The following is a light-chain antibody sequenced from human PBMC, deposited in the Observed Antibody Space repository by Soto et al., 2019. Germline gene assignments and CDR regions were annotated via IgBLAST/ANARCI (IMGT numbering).Light chain of an antibody. J-gene: IGKJ1*01. CDR1: QTISSW. Sequence: DIKITQSASTLSASVGDRVTITCRASQTISSWLAWYQQKPGKAPKLLIYDVSTLGSGVPSRFSGSGSGTDFTLTISSLQPGDFATYYCQQSNAFWTFGQGTKVDIK. CDR3: QQSNAFWT. V-gene: IGKV1-5*01. CDR2: DVS.